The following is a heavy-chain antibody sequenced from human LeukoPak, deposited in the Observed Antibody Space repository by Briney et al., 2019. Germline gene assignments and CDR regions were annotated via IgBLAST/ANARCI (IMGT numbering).Heavy chain of an antibody. J-gene: IGHJ6*02. Sequence: PSETLSLTCAVYGGSFSGYYWSWIRQPPGKGLEWNGYVSYSGSTNYNPSLRSRVTISVDTSKSQFSLKLSSVTAADTAVYYCARQLALGYYGMDVWGQGTTVTVSS. CDR3: ARQLALGYYGMDV. D-gene: IGHD3-3*02. CDR1: GGSFSGYY. V-gene: IGHV4-59*08. CDR2: VSYSGST.